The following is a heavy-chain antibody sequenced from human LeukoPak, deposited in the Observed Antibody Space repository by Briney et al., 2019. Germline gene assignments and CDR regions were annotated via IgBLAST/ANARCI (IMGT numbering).Heavy chain of an antibody. Sequence: SVKVSCKASGGTFSSYAISWVRQAPGQGLEWMGGIIPIFGTANYAQKFQGRVTITADKSTSTAYMELSSLRSEDTAVYYCAREGLGYYDSSGYYSDAFDIWGQGTMVTVSS. CDR2: IIPIFGTA. D-gene: IGHD3-22*01. V-gene: IGHV1-69*06. CDR3: AREGLGYYDSSGYYSDAFDI. CDR1: GGTFSSYA. J-gene: IGHJ3*02.